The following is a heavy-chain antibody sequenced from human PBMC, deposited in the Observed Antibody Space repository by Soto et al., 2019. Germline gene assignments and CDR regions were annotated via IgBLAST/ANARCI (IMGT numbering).Heavy chain of an antibody. V-gene: IGHV1-69*13. CDR3: ARGWNNFPH. Sequence: SVKVSCKASGGPFGNYIITGVRQAPGQGLECLGGIIPSVNKANYAQKFQGGVTITPDESPSTAYLEVSSLKSEDTAAYYCARGWNNFPHWGHGTLVTVSS. CDR1: GGPFGNYI. CDR2: IIPSVNKA. D-gene: IGHD1-1*01. J-gene: IGHJ1*01.